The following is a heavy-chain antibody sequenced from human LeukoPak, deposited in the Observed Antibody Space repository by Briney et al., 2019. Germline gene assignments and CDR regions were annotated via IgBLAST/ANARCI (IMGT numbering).Heavy chain of an antibody. CDR1: GFTFSSYA. CDR3: AKGSFRKYLSNWFDP. D-gene: IGHD2-2*01. J-gene: IGHJ5*02. V-gene: IGHV3-23*01. CDR2: ISGSGGST. Sequence: GGSLRLSCAASGFTFSSYAMSWVRQAPGKGLEWVSAISGSGGSTYYADSVRGRFTISRDNSKNTLYLQMNSLRAEDTAVYYCAKGSFRKYLSNWFDPWGQGTLVTVSS.